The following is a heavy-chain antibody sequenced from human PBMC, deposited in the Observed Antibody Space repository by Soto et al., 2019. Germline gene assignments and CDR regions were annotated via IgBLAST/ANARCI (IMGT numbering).Heavy chain of an antibody. CDR1: GYTFTSYY. CDR2: INPSGGST. Sequence: ASVKVSCKASGYTFTSYYMHWVRQAPGQGLEWMGIINPSGGSTSYAQKFQGRVTMTRDTSTSIVYMELSSLRAEDTAVYYCARDLERYYYDGSGSDFDYWGQGTLVTVSS. CDR3: ARDLERYYYDGSGSDFDY. V-gene: IGHV1-46*01. J-gene: IGHJ4*02. D-gene: IGHD3-22*01.